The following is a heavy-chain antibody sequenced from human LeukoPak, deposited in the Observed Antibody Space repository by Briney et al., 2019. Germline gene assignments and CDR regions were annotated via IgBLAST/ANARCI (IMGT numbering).Heavy chain of an antibody. CDR3: ARSKIAAGAPYFDS. J-gene: IGHJ4*02. D-gene: IGHD6-13*01. CDR1: GGSISSYY. V-gene: IGHV4-59*01. Sequence: PSETLSLTCTVSGGSISSYYWSWIRQPPGKGLEWIGYIYYSGSTNYNPSLKSRVTISVDTSKNQFSLKLSSVTAADTAVYYCARSKIAAGAPYFDSWGQGTLVTVSS. CDR2: IYYSGST.